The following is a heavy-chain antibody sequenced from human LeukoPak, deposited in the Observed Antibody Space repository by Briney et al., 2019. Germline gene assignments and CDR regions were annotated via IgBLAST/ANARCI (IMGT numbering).Heavy chain of an antibody. CDR1: GFTFSSFW. V-gene: IGHV3-7*01. CDR3: ARWEGNGYYFDY. D-gene: IGHD3-22*01. Sequence: RGSLRLSCAASGFTFSSFWMSWVRQAPGKGLEWVANIKQDGSEEYYVDSVRGRFTISRDNAKNSLYLQMNSLRAEDTAVYYCARWEGNGYYFDYRGQGTLVTVSS. CDR2: IKQDGSEE. J-gene: IGHJ4*02.